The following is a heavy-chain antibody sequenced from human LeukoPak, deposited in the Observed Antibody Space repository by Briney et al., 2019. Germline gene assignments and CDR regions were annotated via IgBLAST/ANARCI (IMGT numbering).Heavy chain of an antibody. V-gene: IGHV3-74*01. J-gene: IGHJ4*02. Sequence: PGGSLRLSCAASGFTFSSYWMHWVRHAPGKGLVWGSRINTDGSSTSYADSVKGRFTISRDNAKNTLYLQMNSLRAEDTAVYYCARYSTSCYWGCYLDYWGQGTLVTVSS. CDR2: INTDGSST. D-gene: IGHD2-2*01. CDR3: ARYSTSCYWGCYLDY. CDR1: GFTFSSYW.